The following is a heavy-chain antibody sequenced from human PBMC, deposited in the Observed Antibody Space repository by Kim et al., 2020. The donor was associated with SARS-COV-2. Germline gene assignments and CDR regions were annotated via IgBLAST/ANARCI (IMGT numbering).Heavy chain of an antibody. CDR2: ITGGGDT. D-gene: IGHD6-19*01. J-gene: IGHJ4*02. V-gene: IGHV3-23*01. CDR3: VPCVTLADRSGWCTFFDH. CDR1: GLTLRSYA. Sequence: GGSLRLSCSASGLTLRSYAMNWVRQGPGKGLEWVSSITGGGDTYYAASVKGRFTISRDNFKDKLSLEMNSLRTEDTGNYYCVPCVTLADRSGWCTFFDHWGQGTMVTGS.